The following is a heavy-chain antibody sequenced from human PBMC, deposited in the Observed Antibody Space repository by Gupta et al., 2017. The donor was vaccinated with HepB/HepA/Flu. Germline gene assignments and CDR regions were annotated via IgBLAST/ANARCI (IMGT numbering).Heavy chain of an antibody. CDR1: GDSVSSNSAA. CDR3: ARDCTSLASMVRGAGCYYYGMDV. J-gene: IGHJ6*02. CDR2: TYYRSKWYN. Sequence: QVQLQQSGPGLVKPSQTLSLTCAISGDSVSSNSAAWNWIRQSPSRGLEWLGRTYYRSKWYNDYAVSVKSRITINPDTSKNQFSLQLNSVTPEDMAVYYCARDCTSLASMVRGAGCYYYGMDVWGQGTTVTVSS. D-gene: IGHD3-10*01. V-gene: IGHV6-1*01.